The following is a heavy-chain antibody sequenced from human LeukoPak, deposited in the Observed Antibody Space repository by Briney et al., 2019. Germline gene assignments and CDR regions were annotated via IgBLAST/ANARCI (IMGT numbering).Heavy chain of an antibody. CDR1: GGSISSSSYY. D-gene: IGHD6-19*01. CDR2: IYYSGST. V-gene: IGHV4-39*01. J-gene: IGHJ3*02. Sequence: SETLSLTCTVSGGSISSSSYYWGRIRQPPGKGLEWIGSIYYSGSTYYNPSLKSRVTISVDTSKNQFSLKLSSVTAADTAVYYCASFPVAGIANNDAFDIWGQGTMVTVSS. CDR3: ASFPVAGIANNDAFDI.